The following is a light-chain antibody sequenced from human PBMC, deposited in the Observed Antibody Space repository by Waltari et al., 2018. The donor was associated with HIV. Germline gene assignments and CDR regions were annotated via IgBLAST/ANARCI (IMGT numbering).Light chain of an antibody. CDR2: YDS. CDR3: QVWDSSSDHVL. Sequence: SSVLTQPPSVSVAPGKKARITCGGNNHERKNVYWDQQKPGQAPALVIYYDSDRPSGIPERFSGSNSGDTATLTISRVGDGDEADYYCQVWDSSSDHVLFGGGTKLTVL. CDR1: NHERKN. J-gene: IGLJ3*02. V-gene: IGLV3-21*04.